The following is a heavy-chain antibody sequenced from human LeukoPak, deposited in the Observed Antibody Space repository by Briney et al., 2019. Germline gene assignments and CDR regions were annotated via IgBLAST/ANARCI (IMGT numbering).Heavy chain of an antibody. CDR1: GFTFSSYA. CDR2: VSGSAGTT. CDR3: ARTPLVRYFDY. V-gene: IGHV3-23*01. J-gene: IGHJ4*02. D-gene: IGHD2-2*01. Sequence: GGSLRLSCAASGFTFSSYAMSWVRQARGKGLEWVSAVSGSAGTTYYADSVKGRFTISRDNSKNTLYLQMNSLRAEDTALYYCARTPLVRYFDYWGQGTLVTVSS.